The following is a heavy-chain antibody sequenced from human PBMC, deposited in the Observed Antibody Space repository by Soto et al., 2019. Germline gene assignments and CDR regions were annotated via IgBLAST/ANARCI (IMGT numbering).Heavy chain of an antibody. J-gene: IGHJ6*02. CDR3: APLSVSLSGPYGIHV. V-gene: IGHV4-39*01. Sequence: ETRSLTCSVSGYSVTSSDYYWAWIRQPPGKGLEWIGSMFYSGLTYYNPSLKSRVTLSVDTSKNQFSVRLNSVTAADTAVYYCAPLSVSLSGPYGIHVWGQGTTVTVSS. D-gene: IGHD2-15*01. CDR2: MFYSGLT. CDR1: GYSVTSSDYY.